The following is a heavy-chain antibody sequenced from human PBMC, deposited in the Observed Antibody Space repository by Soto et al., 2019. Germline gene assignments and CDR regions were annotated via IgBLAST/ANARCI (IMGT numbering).Heavy chain of an antibody. D-gene: IGHD4-17*01. CDR2: ISAYSGNT. Sequence: QVQLVQSGAEVKKPGASVKVSCKASGYTFTTYGITWVRQAPGQGLEWMGWISAYSGNTNYAQKLQGRLTVTTDTSTNTAYMDLRSLRSDDTAVYYCARVVKAGDYGDYRRYYFDYWGHGTLVTVSS. V-gene: IGHV1-18*04. CDR1: GYTFTTYG. CDR3: ARVVKAGDYGDYRRYYFDY. J-gene: IGHJ4*01.